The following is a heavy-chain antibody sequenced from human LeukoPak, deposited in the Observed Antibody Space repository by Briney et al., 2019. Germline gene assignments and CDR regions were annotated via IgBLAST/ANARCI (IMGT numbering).Heavy chain of an antibody. V-gene: IGHV4-34*01. CDR3: AVWWWSLDYYYMDV. D-gene: IGHD2-15*01. J-gene: IGHJ6*03. Sequence: SETLSLTCAVYGGSFSGYYWSWIRQPPGKGLEWIGEINHSGSTNYNPSLKSRVTISVDTSKNQFSLKLSSVTAADTAVYYCAVWWWSLDYYYMDVWGKGTTVTVSS. CDR2: INHSGST. CDR1: GGSFSGYY.